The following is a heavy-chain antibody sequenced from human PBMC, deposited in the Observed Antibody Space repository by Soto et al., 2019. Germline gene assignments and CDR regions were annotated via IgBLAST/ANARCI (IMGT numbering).Heavy chain of an antibody. J-gene: IGHJ4*02. CDR2: ISSSGNTI. V-gene: IGHV3-11*01. CDR1: GFTFRDYY. Sequence: AGGSLRLSCAASGFTFRDYYMSWIRQAPGKGLEGVSYISSSGNTIYYADSVKGRFTVSRDNTKNSLFLQMNSLRAEDTAVYYCAKTPPAAGLDWGQGTLVTVSS. CDR3: AKTPPAAGLD. D-gene: IGHD6-13*01.